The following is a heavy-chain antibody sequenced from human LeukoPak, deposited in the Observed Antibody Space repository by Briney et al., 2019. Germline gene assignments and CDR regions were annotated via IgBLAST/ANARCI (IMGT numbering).Heavy chain of an antibody. CDR1: GGTFSSYA. CDR2: IIPIFGTA. D-gene: IGHD1-1*01. J-gene: IGHJ3*02. CDR3: ARAATQDPDAFDI. Sequence: ASVKVSCKASGGTFSSYAISWVRQAPGQGLEWMGGIIPIFGTANYAQKFQGRVTITADESTSTAYMELSSLRSEDTAVYYCARAATQDPDAFDIWGQGTMVTVSS. V-gene: IGHV1-69*13.